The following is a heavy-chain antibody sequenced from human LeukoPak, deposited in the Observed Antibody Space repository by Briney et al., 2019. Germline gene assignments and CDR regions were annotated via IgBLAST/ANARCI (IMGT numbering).Heavy chain of an antibody. Sequence: GGSLRLSCAASGFTFSSYAMSWVRQAPGKGLEWVSAISGSGGSTYYADSVKGRFTISRDNSKNMLYLQMNSLRAEDTAVYYCAKDLAVAGTRNWDRGLDYWGQGTLVTVSS. J-gene: IGHJ4*02. CDR1: GFTFSSYA. CDR3: AKDLAVAGTRNWDRGLDY. D-gene: IGHD6-19*01. CDR2: ISGSGGST. V-gene: IGHV3-23*01.